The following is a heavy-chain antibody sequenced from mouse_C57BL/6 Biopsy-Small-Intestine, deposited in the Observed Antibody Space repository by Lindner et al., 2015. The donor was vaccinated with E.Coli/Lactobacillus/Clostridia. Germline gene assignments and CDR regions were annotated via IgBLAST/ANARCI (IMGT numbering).Heavy chain of an antibody. V-gene: IGHV1-7*01. CDR2: ISPSSGYT. CDR1: GCTFTTYW. J-gene: IGHJ4*01. Sequence: VQLQESGAELANPGASVKLSCKASGCTFTTYWMQWIKQRPGQGLEWIGYISPSSGYTKYNQKFKDKATLTADKSSSTAYMQLSSLTYEDSAVYYCARGPMDYWGQGTSVTVSS. CDR3: ARGPMDY.